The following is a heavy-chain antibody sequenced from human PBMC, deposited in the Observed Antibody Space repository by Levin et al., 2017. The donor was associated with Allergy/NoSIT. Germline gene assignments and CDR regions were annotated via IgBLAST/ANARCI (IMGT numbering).Heavy chain of an antibody. Sequence: GGSLRLSCAASGFTFSSYSMNWVRQAPGKGLEWVSYITDSGTTIYYADSVKGRFAISRDNAKNSLYLQTNSLRDEDTAVYYCARLVASGTPGYWGQGTLVTVSS. CDR3: ARLVASGTPGY. V-gene: IGHV3-48*02. J-gene: IGHJ4*02. CDR2: ITDSGTTI. D-gene: IGHD2-15*01. CDR1: GFTFSSYS.